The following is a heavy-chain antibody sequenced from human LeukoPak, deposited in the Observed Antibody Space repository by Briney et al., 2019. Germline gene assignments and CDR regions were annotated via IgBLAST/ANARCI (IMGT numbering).Heavy chain of an antibody. V-gene: IGHV4-39*07. D-gene: IGHD6-13*01. CDR3: AREGVAAAATYWYFDL. CDR2: IYYSGST. Sequence: KPSETLSLTCTVSGGSISSSSYYWGWIRQPPGKGLEWIGSIYYSGSTNYNPSLKSRVTISIDTSKNQFSLKLSSVTAADTAVYYCAREGVAAAATYWYFDLWGRGTLLTVSS. J-gene: IGHJ2*01. CDR1: GGSISSSSYY.